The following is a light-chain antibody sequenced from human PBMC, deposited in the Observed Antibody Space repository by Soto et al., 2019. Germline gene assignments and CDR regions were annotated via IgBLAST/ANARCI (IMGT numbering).Light chain of an antibody. J-gene: IGKJ2*01. CDR1: QSINRW. CDR3: QQYSTYPYI. Sequence: DIQMTQSPSTLSASVGGRVTITCRASQSINRWLAWYQQKPGKAPKLLIYKASTLESGVPSRFSGGGLGTEFSLNITSLQPDDFATYYCQQYSTYPYIFGQGTK. V-gene: IGKV1-5*03. CDR2: KAS.